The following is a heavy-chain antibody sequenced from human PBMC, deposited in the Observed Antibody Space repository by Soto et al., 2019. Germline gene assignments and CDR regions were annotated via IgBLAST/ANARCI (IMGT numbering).Heavy chain of an antibody. J-gene: IGHJ5*02. CDR1: GYSFTNYW. V-gene: IGHV5-51*01. Sequence: GESLKISCKGSGYSFTNYWIGWVRQMPGKGLEWMGIIYPGDSNTRYSPSFQGQVTISADKSISTAYLQWSSLKASDTAMYFCARIESIARNWFDPWGQGTLVTVSS. CDR2: IYPGDSNT. CDR3: ARIESIARNWFDP. D-gene: IGHD6-13*01.